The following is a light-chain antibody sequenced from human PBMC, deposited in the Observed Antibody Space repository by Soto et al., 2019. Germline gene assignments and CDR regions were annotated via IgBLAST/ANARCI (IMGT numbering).Light chain of an antibody. CDR3: GTWETTLNIVL. J-gene: IGLJ2*01. CDR1: TFNVGNNH. CDR2: DTN. Sequence: QSALTQPPSVSAAPGQTVTISCSGTTFNVGNNHVAWYQQLPGTAPKLLIYDTNQRPSGIPDRFSASKSGTSATLAITGLQTGDEADYYCGTWETTLNIVLFGGGTKLTVL. V-gene: IGLV1-51*01.